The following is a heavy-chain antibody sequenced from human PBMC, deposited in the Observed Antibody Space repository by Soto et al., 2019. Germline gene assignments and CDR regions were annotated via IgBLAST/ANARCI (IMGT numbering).Heavy chain of an antibody. CDR2: IYYSGST. V-gene: IGHV4-31*03. D-gene: IGHD6-6*01. CDR3: ARAASSSRRFDY. J-gene: IGHJ4*02. Sequence: QVQLQESGPGLVKPSQTLSLTCTVSGCSISSGCYYWSWIRQHPGKGLEWIGYIYYSGSTYYNPSLKSRVTISVDTSKNQFSLKLSSVTAADTAVYYCARAASSSRRFDYWGQGTLVTVSS. CDR1: GCSISSGCYY.